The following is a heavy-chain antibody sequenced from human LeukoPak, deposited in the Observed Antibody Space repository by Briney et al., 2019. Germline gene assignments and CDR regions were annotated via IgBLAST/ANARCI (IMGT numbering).Heavy chain of an antibody. CDR3: ARQAITMVRGVIMRTFDY. V-gene: IGHV4-39*01. Sequence: PSETLSLTCTVSGGSISSSSYYWGWIRQPPGKGLEWIGSIYYSGSTYYNPSLKSRVTISVDTSKNQFSLKLSSVTAADTAVYYCARQAITMVRGVIMRTFDYWGQGTLVTVSS. CDR2: IYYSGST. J-gene: IGHJ4*02. D-gene: IGHD3-10*01. CDR1: GGSISSSSYY.